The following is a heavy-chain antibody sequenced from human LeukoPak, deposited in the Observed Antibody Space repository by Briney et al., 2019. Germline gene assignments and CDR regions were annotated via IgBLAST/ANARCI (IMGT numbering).Heavy chain of an antibody. Sequence: PGGSLRLSCAASGFTFSSYGMHWVRQAPGKGLEWVAVISYDGSNKYYADSVKGRFTISRDNAKNSLYLQMNSLRAEDTAVYYCARDRSSGWYMGHAFDIWGQGTMITVSS. D-gene: IGHD6-19*01. CDR3: ARDRSSGWYMGHAFDI. CDR1: GFTFSSYG. J-gene: IGHJ3*02. CDR2: ISYDGSNK. V-gene: IGHV3-30*03.